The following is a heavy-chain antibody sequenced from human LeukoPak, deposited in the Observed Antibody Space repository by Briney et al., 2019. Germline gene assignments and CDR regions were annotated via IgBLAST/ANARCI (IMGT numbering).Heavy chain of an antibody. V-gene: IGHV3-33*01. D-gene: IGHD2-8*02. CDR1: GFTFSSYG. CDR2: IWYDGSNK. J-gene: IGHJ4*02. Sequence: GGSLRLSCAASGFTFSSYGMHWVRQAPGKGLEWVAVIWYDGSNKYYADSVKGRFTISRDNSKNTLYLQMNSLRAEDTAVYFCAREGAATGDFDYWGQGILVTVSS. CDR3: AREGAATGDFDY.